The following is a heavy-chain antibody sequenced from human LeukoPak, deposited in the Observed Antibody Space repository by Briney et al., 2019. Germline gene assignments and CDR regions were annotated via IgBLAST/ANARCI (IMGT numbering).Heavy chain of an antibody. Sequence: SETLSLTYTVSGGSIGSGDYYWSWIRPPPGKGLEWIGYIYYSGTTYYNPSLKSRVTISVDTSKNQFSLKLSSVTAADTAVYYCARVFSSDDKIDSWGQGTLVTVSS. CDR1: GGSIGSGDYY. CDR2: IYYSGTT. J-gene: IGHJ4*02. D-gene: IGHD1-1*01. V-gene: IGHV4-30-4*01. CDR3: ARVFSSDDKIDS.